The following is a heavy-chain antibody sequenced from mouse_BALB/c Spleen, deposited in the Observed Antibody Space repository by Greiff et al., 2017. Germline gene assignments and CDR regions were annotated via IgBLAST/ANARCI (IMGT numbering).Heavy chain of an antibody. D-gene: IGHD2-2*01. CDR2: ISSGSSTI. CDR3: ARGLGGYDGDFDY. V-gene: IGHV5-17*02. Sequence: EVQGVESGGGLVQPGGSRKLSCAASGFTFSSFGMHWVRQAPEKGLEWVAYISSGSSTIYYADTVKGRFTISRDNPKNTLFLQMTSLRSEDTAMYYCARGLGGYDGDFDYWGQGTTLTVSS. CDR1: GFTFSSFG. J-gene: IGHJ2*01.